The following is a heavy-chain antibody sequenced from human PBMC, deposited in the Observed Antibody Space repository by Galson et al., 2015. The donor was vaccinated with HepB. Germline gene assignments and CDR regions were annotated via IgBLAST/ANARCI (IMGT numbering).Heavy chain of an antibody. J-gene: IGHJ4*02. Sequence: SVKVSCKASGGTFSSYAISWVRQAPGQGLEWMGGINPIFGTANYAQKFQGRVTITADESTSTAYMELSSLRSEDTAVYYCASTTNDYGDYGPADLGYYFDYWGQGTLVTVSS. CDR3: ASTTNDYGDYGPADLGYYFDY. V-gene: IGHV1-69*13. D-gene: IGHD4-17*01. CDR2: INPIFGTA. CDR1: GGTFSSYA.